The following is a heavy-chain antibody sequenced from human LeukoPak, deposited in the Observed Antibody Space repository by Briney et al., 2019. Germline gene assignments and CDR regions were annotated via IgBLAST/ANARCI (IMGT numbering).Heavy chain of an antibody. D-gene: IGHD1-26*01. CDR3: GRVSVGAPAFDY. Sequence: GGSLRLSCSASGFSCSSYWMSWVRQAPGKGLEWVAHINEDGSEKYYVDSVKGRFFISRDNAAKSLSLQMNRLRNADTAVYYCGRVSVGAPAFDYWGQGNLVTVSS. CDR2: INEDGSEK. J-gene: IGHJ4*02. CDR1: GFSCSSYW. V-gene: IGHV3-7*01.